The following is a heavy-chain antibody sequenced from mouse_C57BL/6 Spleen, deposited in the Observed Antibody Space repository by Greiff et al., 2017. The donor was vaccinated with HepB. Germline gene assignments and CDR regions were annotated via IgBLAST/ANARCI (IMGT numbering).Heavy chain of an antibody. CDR2: ISYSGST. CDR1: GYSITSGYD. CDR3: ARGGDYDYDGYAMDY. Sequence: EVQLVESGPGMVKPSQSLSLTCTVTGYSITSGYDWHWIRHFPGNKLEWMGYISYSGSTNYNPSLKSRISITHDTSKNHFFLKLNSVTTEDTATYYCARGGDYDYDGYAMDYWGQGTSVTVSS. D-gene: IGHD2-4*01. V-gene: IGHV3-1*01. J-gene: IGHJ4*01.